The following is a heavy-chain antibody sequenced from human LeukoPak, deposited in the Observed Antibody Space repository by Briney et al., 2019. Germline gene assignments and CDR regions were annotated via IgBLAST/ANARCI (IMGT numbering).Heavy chain of an antibody. Sequence: GGSLRLSCAASGFTFSSYAMNWVRQAPGKGLEWVSAISGSGGSTYYADSVKGRFTISRDNSKNKLYLQMNSLRAEDTAVYYCARGHSGWYDYWGQGTLVTVSS. CDR1: GFTFSSYA. V-gene: IGHV3-23*01. J-gene: IGHJ4*02. D-gene: IGHD6-19*01. CDR3: ARGHSGWYDY. CDR2: ISGSGGST.